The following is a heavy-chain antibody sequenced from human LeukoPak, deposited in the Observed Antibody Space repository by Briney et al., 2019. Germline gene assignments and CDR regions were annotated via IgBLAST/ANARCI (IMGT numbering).Heavy chain of an antibody. CDR3: AREGPNYYDSSRNWYFDL. Sequence: SVKVSCKASGGTFSSYAISWVRQAPEQGLEWTGGIIPIFGTANYAQKFQGRVTITADESTSTAYMELSSLRSEDTAVYYCAREGPNYYDSSRNWYFDLWGRGTLVTVSS. V-gene: IGHV1-69*13. J-gene: IGHJ2*01. CDR2: IIPIFGTA. CDR1: GGTFSSYA. D-gene: IGHD3-22*01.